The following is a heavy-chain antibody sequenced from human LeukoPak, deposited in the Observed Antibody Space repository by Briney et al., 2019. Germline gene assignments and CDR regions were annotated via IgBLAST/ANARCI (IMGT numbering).Heavy chain of an antibody. D-gene: IGHD3-16*02. CDR3: ARDHAFGGVIALDY. J-gene: IGHJ4*02. V-gene: IGHV3-21*01. Sequence: GGSLRLSCAASGFTFSSYSMNWVRQAPGKGLEWVSSISSSSSYIYYADSVKGRFTISGDNAKNSLYLQMNSLRAEDTAVYYCARDHAFGGVIALDYWGQGTLVTVSS. CDR2: ISSSSSYI. CDR1: GFTFSSYS.